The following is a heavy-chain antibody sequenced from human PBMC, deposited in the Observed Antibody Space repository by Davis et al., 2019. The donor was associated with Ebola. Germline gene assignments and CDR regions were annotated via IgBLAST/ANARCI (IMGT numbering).Heavy chain of an antibody. D-gene: IGHD1-1*01. Sequence: SVKVSCKTSGGTFSSSAISWVRQAPGQGLEWVGGIIPIFGSGNYAQKFQDRVTITADESTSTAYMELSSLRSEDTAVYYCAIQLERRVTLDYWGQGTLVTVSS. CDR3: AIQLERRVTLDY. V-gene: IGHV1-69*13. CDR1: GGTFSSSA. CDR2: IIPIFGSG. J-gene: IGHJ4*02.